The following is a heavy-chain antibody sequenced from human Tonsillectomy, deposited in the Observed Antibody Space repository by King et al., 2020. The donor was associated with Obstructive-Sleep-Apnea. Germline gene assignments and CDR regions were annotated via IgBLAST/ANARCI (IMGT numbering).Heavy chain of an antibody. Sequence: VQLVESGSELKKPGASVKVSCKASGYTFTSYAMNWVRQAPGQGLEWMGWINTHTGNPTYAQGFKGRFVFSLDNSVSTAYLQISSLKAEDTAVYYCAREYDILTGYYIFAFDIWGQGTMVTVSS. J-gene: IGHJ3*02. V-gene: IGHV7-4-1*02. CDR3: AREYDILTGYYIFAFDI. CDR2: INTHTGNP. D-gene: IGHD3-9*01. CDR1: GYTFTSYA.